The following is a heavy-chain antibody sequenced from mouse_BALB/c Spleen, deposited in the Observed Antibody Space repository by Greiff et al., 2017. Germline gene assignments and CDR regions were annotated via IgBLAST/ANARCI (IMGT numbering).Heavy chain of an antibody. CDR1: GFTFTDYY. D-gene: IGHD4-1*01. CDR2: IRNKANGYTT. CDR3: ARANWGAMDY. Sequence: EVMLVESGGGLVQPGGSLRLSCATSGFTFTDYYMSWVRQPPGKALEWLGFIRNKANGYTTEYSASVKGRFTISRDNSQSILYLQMNTLRAEDSATYYCARANWGAMDYWGQGTSVTVSS. V-gene: IGHV7-3*02. J-gene: IGHJ4*01.